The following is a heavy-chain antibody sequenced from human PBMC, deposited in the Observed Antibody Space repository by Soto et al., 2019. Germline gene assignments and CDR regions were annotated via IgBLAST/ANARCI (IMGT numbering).Heavy chain of an antibody. J-gene: IGHJ4*02. V-gene: IGHV1-69*02. Sequence: SVKVSCKASGGTFSSYTISWVRQAPGQGLEWMGRIIPILGIANYAQKFQGRVTITADKSTSTAYMELSSLRSEDTAVYYCASRYCSSTSCQTLFDYWGQGTLVTVSS. CDR2: IIPILGIA. D-gene: IGHD2-2*01. CDR3: ASRYCSSTSCQTLFDY. CDR1: GGTFSSYT.